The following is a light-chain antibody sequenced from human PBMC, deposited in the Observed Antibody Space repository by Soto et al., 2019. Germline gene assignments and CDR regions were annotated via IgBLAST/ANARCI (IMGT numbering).Light chain of an antibody. J-gene: IGKJ5*01. Sequence: EIVLTQSPATLSLSPGERATLSCRASQSVSSYLAWYQQKPGQAPRLLIDDASNRATGIPARFSGSGSGTGFTLTISSLEPEDFAVYYCQQRSNWPPSITFGQGTRLEIK. CDR3: QQRSNWPPSIT. CDR1: QSVSSY. V-gene: IGKV3-11*01. CDR2: DAS.